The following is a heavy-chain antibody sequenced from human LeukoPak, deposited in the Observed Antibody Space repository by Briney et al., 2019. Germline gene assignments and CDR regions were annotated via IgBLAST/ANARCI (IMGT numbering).Heavy chain of an antibody. J-gene: IGHJ3*02. CDR3: ARSPPLYDSSGYYHEGAFDI. V-gene: IGHV6-1*01. Sequence: SQTLSLTCAISGDSVSSNSAAWNWIRQSPSRGLEWLGRTYYRSQWYNDYAVSVKSRITMNPDTSKNHFSLQLNSVTPEDTAVYYCARSPPLYDSSGYYHEGAFDIWGQGTMVTVSS. CDR1: GDSVSSNSAA. CDR2: TYYRSQWYN. D-gene: IGHD3-22*01.